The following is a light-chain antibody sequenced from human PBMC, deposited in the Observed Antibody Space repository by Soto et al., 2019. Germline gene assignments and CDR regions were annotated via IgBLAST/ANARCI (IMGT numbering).Light chain of an antibody. CDR1: SSDVGYYNL. J-gene: IGLJ2*01. Sequence: QSALTQPASMSGSPGQSITIPCTGTSSDVGYYNLVSWYQQHPGQAPKLIISEVSERPSGVSGSFSGSKSGNTAYLTISGLQTEDEADYYCCSYAGVRTVIFGGGTPLTVL. CDR3: CSYAGVRTVI. CDR2: EVS. V-gene: IGLV2-23*02.